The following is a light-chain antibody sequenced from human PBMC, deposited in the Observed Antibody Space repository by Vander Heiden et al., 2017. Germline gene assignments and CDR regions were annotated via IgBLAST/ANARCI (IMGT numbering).Light chain of an antibody. CDR1: QSVSSN. V-gene: IGKV3-15*01. CDR2: GAF. Sequence: EIVMRQSPASLSVSPGERATLTCRASQSVSSNLAWYQQKPGQVPRLLIPGAFPRATRIPGRFTRSRYRTEFTLSSSSLKIEASAVYYFQQYNNWDPRTFGQGTKLEIK. J-gene: IGKJ2*01. CDR3: QQYNNWDPRT.